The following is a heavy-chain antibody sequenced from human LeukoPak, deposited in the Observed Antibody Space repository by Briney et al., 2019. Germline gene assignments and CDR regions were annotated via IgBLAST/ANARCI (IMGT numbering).Heavy chain of an antibody. CDR1: GFTLSSYW. J-gene: IGHJ1*01. CDR2: MKPDGSEI. Sequence: GGSLRLSCTVSGFTLSSYWMNWVRQAPGKGLEWVANMKPDGSEIYYADSVKGRFTISRDTAKNSVYLQMNSLRAEDTAVYSCARGGHFSSYKEYFHNWGQGTLVSVSS. D-gene: IGHD6-13*01. CDR3: ARGGHFSSYKEYFHN. V-gene: IGHV3-7*02.